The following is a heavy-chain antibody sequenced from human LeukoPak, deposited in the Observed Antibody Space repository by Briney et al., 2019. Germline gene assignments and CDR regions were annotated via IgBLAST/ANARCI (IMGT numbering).Heavy chain of an antibody. CDR2: IGDGGDST. CDR1: AFTFSVYA. J-gene: IGHJ4*02. V-gene: IGHV3-23*01. CDR3: AKDGAQPGYFFES. D-gene: IGHD1-26*01. Sequence: GGSLRLSCAGSAFTFSVYAMSWVRQAPGKGLEWVSGIGDGGDSTYYADSVKGRFTISRDNLRNTVYLQMHSLRADDTAVYFCAKDGAQPGYFFESWGQGTLVTLAS.